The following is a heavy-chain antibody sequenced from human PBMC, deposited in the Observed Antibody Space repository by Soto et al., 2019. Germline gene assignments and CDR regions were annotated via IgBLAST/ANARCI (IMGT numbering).Heavy chain of an antibody. V-gene: IGHV3-23*01. Sequence: EVQLLESGGGLVQPGGSLRLSCAASGFTFSSYAMSWVRQAPGKGLEWVSAISGSGGSTYYADSVKGRFTISRDKSKNTLYLQMNSLRAEDTAVYYCAKESYYYGSGSYYNGNQFDDWGQGTLVTVSS. CDR3: AKESYYYGSGSYYNGNQFDD. J-gene: IGHJ4*02. CDR1: GFTFSSYA. CDR2: ISGSGGST. D-gene: IGHD3-10*01.